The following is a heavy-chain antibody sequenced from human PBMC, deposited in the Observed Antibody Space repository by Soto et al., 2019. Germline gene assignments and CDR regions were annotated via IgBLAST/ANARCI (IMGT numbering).Heavy chain of an antibody. J-gene: IGHJ5*02. Sequence: QVQLQESGPGLVKPSGTLSLTCAVSNGSITSGNWWSWVRQPPGKGLEWIGDIYQTGSTNYNPSLRSRGILSVDKSKNNFSLSLSSVTAADTAVYFCARVWGALAPIAGWFGPWGRGILVTVSS. V-gene: IGHV4-4*02. CDR2: IYQTGST. CDR1: NGSITSGNW. D-gene: IGHD3-16*01. CDR3: ARVWGALAPIAGWFGP.